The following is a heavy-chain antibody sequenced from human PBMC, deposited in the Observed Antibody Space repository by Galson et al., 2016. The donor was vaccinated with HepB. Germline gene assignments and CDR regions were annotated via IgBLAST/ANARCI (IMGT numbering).Heavy chain of an antibody. V-gene: IGHV3-21*01. CDR1: EFSFSNYG. CDR3: ARDEGYSGWPIDY. CDR2: ISGNSGYI. Sequence: SLRLSCAASEFSFSNYGMNWVRQAPGKGPEWLASISGNSGYIYYADSLKGRFTISRDNAKNSVYLQMNSLRAEDTAVYYCARDEGYSGWPIDYWGQGTLVTFSS. D-gene: IGHD5-12*01. J-gene: IGHJ4*02.